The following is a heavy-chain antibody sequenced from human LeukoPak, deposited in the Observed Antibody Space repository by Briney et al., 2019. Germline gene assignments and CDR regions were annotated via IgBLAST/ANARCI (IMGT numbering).Heavy chain of an antibody. Sequence: GASVKGSCKASGYTFTGHAMNWGRQAPGQGPEWMGYINTKTGNPTYAQGFTGRFVFSLDTSVSTAYLQISSLKPEDTGVYYCASYITIFGVVSRDYYGMEVWGQGTTVTASS. CDR3: ASYITIFGVVSRDYYGMEV. J-gene: IGHJ6*02. D-gene: IGHD3-3*01. V-gene: IGHV7-4-1*02. CDR2: INTKTGNP. CDR1: GYTFTGHA.